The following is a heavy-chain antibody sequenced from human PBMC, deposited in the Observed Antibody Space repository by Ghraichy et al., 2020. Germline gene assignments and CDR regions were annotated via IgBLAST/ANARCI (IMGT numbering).Heavy chain of an antibody. V-gene: IGHV1-69*13. J-gene: IGHJ4*02. CDR1: GGTFSSYA. D-gene: IGHD1-7*01. CDR3: ARTAYNWNYFYDY. Sequence: SVKVSCKASGGTFSSYAISWVRQAPGQGLEWMGGIIPIFGTANYAQKFQGRVTITADESTSTAYMELSSLRSEDTAVYYCARTAYNWNYFYDYWGQGTLVTVSS. CDR2: IIPIFGTA.